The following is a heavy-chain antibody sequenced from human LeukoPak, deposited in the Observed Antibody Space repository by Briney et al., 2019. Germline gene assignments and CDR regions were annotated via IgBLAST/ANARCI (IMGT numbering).Heavy chain of an antibody. V-gene: IGHV4-39*01. CDR3: ASPGYYYGSGSPLDY. D-gene: IGHD3-10*01. CDR2: IYYSGST. CDR1: GGSISSSSYY. J-gene: IGHJ4*02. Sequence: PSETLSLTCTVSGGSISSSSYYWGWIRQPPGKGLEWIGRIYYSGSTYYNPSLKSRVTISVDTSKNQFSLKLSSVTAADTAVYYCASPGYYYGSGSPLDYWGQGTLVTVSS.